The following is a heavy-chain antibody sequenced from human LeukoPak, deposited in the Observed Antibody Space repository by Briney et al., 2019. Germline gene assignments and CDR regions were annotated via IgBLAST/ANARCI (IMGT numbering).Heavy chain of an antibody. V-gene: IGHV3-23*01. CDR1: GLTFSSYA. CDR3: AKHPQLRYFDWFPTFFD. D-gene: IGHD3-9*01. Sequence: GGSLRLSCAASGLTFSSYAMSWVRQAPGKGLEWVSAISGSGGSTYYADSVKGRFTISRDNSKDMLYLQMNSLRAEDTAVYYCAKHPQLRYFDWFPTFFDWGQGTLVTVSS. J-gene: IGHJ4*02. CDR2: ISGSGGST.